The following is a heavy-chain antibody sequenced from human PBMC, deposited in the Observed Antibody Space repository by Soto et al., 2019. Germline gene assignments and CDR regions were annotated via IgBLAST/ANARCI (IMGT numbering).Heavy chain of an antibody. CDR2: ISSSSSYI. Sequence: EVRLVESGGGLVKPGGSLRLSCAASGFTFSSYSMNWVRQAPGKGLEWVSSISSSSSYIYYADSVKGRFTISRDNAKNSLYLQMNSLRAEDTAVYYCARVSMITFGGADYYYGMDVWGQGTTVTVSS. CDR3: ARVSMITFGGADYYYGMDV. D-gene: IGHD3-16*01. J-gene: IGHJ6*02. V-gene: IGHV3-21*01. CDR1: GFTFSSYS.